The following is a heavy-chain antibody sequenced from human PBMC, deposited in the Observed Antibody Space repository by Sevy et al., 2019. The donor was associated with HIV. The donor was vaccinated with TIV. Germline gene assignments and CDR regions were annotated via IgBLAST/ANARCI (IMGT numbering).Heavy chain of an antibody. V-gene: IGHV3-30*02. Sequence: GGSLRLSCEASGFNFKTNGMHWVRQAPGKGLEWVALIWYDGSKRYYADSVKGRFTISRDNSMNTVDLQMNSLTAEDTAVYYCAKDFCTSSTCYFSTYYFGSWGQGTLVTVSS. CDR2: IWYDGSKR. J-gene: IGHJ4*02. D-gene: IGHD2-2*01. CDR1: GFNFKTNG. CDR3: AKDFCTSSTCYFSTYYFGS.